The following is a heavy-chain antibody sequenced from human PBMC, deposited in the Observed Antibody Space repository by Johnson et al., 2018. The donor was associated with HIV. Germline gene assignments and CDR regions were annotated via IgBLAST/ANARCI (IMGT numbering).Heavy chain of an antibody. CDR1: GFTFDDYG. D-gene: IGHD1-26*01. CDR2: INWNGGST. V-gene: IGHV3-20*04. Sequence: VQLVESGGGVVQPGRSLRLSCASSGFTFDDYGMSWVRQAPGKGLEWVSGINWNGGSTGYADSVKGRFTISRDNAKNSLYLQMNRLRAEDTALYYCASQQWELGSHDAFDIWGQGTMVTVSS. J-gene: IGHJ3*02. CDR3: ASQQWELGSHDAFDI.